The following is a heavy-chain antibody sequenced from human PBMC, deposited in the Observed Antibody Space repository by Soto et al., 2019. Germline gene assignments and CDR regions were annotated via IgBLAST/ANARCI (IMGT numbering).Heavy chain of an antibody. Sequence: QVKLVQSGAEVKKPGASVKVSCKASGYTFTSYGISWVRQAPGQGLEWMGWISAYNGNTNYAQKLQGRVTMTTDTSTSTAYMELRSLRSDDTAVYYCARDWGTYSNGLGLAGFDPWGQGTLVTVSS. CDR2: ISAYNGNT. CDR3: ARDWGTYSNGLGLAGFDP. J-gene: IGHJ5*02. CDR1: GYTFTSYG. D-gene: IGHD4-4*01. V-gene: IGHV1-18*01.